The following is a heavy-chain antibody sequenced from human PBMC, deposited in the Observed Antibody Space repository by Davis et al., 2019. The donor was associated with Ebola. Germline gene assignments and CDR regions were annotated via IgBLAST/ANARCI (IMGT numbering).Heavy chain of an antibody. V-gene: IGHV3-23*01. CDR2: FGTGGDT. CDR1: GFTFGNYV. Sequence: GESLKISCAASGFTFGNYVMSWVRQVPGKGLEWVSTFGTGGDTYYADSVKGRFAISRDNSRGTLYLQMNSLRVEDSAIYYCVKDSSNIWFDIWGQGTLVTVSS. D-gene: IGHD2/OR15-2a*01. J-gene: IGHJ3*02. CDR3: VKDSSNIWFDI.